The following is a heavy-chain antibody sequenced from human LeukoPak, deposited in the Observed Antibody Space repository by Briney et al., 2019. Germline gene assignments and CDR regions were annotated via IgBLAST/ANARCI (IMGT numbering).Heavy chain of an antibody. J-gene: IGHJ4*02. Sequence: GGSLRLSCAASGFTFSSCGMHWVRQAPRKGLEWVAFIRYDCSNKSYAGSVKGRFTISRDNSKNTLYLQMNRLRAEDTAVYYCANLSPTSFDYWGQGTLVTVSS. V-gene: IGHV3-30*02. CDR1: GFTFSSCG. CDR2: IRYDCSNK. CDR3: ANLSPTSFDY. D-gene: IGHD4-11*01.